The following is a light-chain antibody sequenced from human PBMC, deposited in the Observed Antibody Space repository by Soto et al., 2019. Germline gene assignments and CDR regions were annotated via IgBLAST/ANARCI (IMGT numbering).Light chain of an antibody. J-gene: IGLJ1*01. V-gene: IGLV1-40*01. Sequence: QSVLTQPPSVSEAPGQRVTISCTRSSSNIGAGYEAHWYQQVPGTAPKLLIYENNNRPSGVPDRFSGSKSGTSASLAITGLQAEDADEYYCQSYDSSLSGYVFGTGTKLTVL. CDR2: ENN. CDR3: QSYDSSLSGYV. CDR1: SSNIGAGYE.